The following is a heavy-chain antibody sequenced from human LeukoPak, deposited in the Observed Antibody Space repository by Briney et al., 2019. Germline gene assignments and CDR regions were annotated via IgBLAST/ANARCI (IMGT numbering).Heavy chain of an antibody. Sequence: TGGSLRLSCAASGFPFSEYSMNWVRQAPGKGLEWVSYIDSSSTIYYADSVKGRFTISRDNSKNTLYLQMNSLRAEDTAVYYCAKVLPGWLRSYFDYWGQGTLVTVSS. D-gene: IGHD5-12*01. J-gene: IGHJ4*02. V-gene: IGHV3-48*01. CDR1: GFPFSEYS. CDR3: AKVLPGWLRSYFDY. CDR2: IDSSSTI.